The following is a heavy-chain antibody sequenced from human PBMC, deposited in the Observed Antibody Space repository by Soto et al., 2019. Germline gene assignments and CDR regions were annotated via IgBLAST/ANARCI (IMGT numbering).Heavy chain of an antibody. CDR1: GFTFSSYA. J-gene: IGHJ5*02. D-gene: IGHD1-26*01. Sequence: QVPLVESGGGVVQPGRSLRLSCAASGFTFSSYAMHWVRPAPGKGLEWVAVISYDGSNKYYADSVKGRFTISRDNSNNTLYLQMNSLSAEDTAVYYCARSALSSGSYYCFDPWGQGTLVTVSS. CDR3: ARSALSSGSYYCFDP. V-gene: IGHV3-30-3*01. CDR2: ISYDGSNK.